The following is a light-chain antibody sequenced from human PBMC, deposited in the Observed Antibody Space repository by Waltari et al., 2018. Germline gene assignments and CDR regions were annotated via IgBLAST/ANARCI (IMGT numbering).Light chain of an antibody. CDR1: QTISSW. J-gene: IGKJ1*01. V-gene: IGKV1-5*03. CDR3: QQFNSFPWT. CDR2: KAS. Sequence: DIQMTQSPSSLSASLGDRVTITCRASQTISSWLAWYQQKPGKAPKLLIYKASTLESGVPSRFSGSGSGTEFTLTISSLQPGDFVTYYCQQFNSFPWTFGHGTKVEIK.